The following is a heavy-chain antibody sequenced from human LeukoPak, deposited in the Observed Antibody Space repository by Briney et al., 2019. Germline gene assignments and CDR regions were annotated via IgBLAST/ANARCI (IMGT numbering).Heavy chain of an antibody. CDR2: IYTSGST. Sequence: PSETLSLTCTVSGGSISSYYWSWIRQPAGKGLEWIGRIYTSGSTNYNPSLKSRVTMSLDTSKNQFSLKLYSVTAADTAVYYCARGGSTLHSAGGHDIEFYYYYYMDVWGKGTTVTISS. V-gene: IGHV4-4*07. CDR1: GGSISSYY. CDR3: ARGGSTLHSAGGHDIEFYYYYYMDV. J-gene: IGHJ6*03. D-gene: IGHD3-9*01.